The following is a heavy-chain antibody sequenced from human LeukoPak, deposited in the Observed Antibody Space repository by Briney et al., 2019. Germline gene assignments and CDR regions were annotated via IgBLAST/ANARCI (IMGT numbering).Heavy chain of an antibody. J-gene: IGHJ4*02. V-gene: IGHV3-21*01. D-gene: IGHD3-3*01. CDR3: ARDHYDFWSGYRSSPDY. CDR1: GFTFSSYS. CDR2: ISSRSSYI. Sequence: GGSLRLSCAASGFTFSSYSMNWVRQAPEKGQEWVSSISSRSSYIYYADSVKGRFTLSRDNAKNSLYLQMNSLRAEDTAVYYCARDHYDFWSGYRSSPDYWGQGTLVTVSS.